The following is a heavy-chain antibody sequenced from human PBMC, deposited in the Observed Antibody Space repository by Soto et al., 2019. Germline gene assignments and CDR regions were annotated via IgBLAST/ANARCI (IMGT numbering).Heavy chain of an antibody. CDR2: IYYSGST. CDR3: ARRGGYEPKLYYFDY. D-gene: IGHD5-12*01. J-gene: IGHJ4*02. V-gene: IGHV4-39*01. Sequence: SETLSLTCTVSGGSISSSSYYWGWIRQPPGKGLEWIGSIYYSGSTYYNPSLKSRVTISVDTSKNQFSLKLSSVTAADTAVYYCARRGGYEPKLYYFDYWGQGTLVTVS. CDR1: GGSISSSSYY.